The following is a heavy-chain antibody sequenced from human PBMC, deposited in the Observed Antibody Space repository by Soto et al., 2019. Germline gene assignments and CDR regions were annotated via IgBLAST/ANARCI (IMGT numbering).Heavy chain of an antibody. Sequence: QVQLQESGPGLVKPSGTLSLTCAVSGGSININNWWSWVRQPPGKGLEWIGEIYHSGTTNYNPSLKSRLTISVDKSKNQFSLKLSSVTTADTAVYYCARVTYYYYGMDVWGQGTTVTVSS. J-gene: IGHJ6*02. CDR2: IYHSGTT. CDR1: GGSININNW. V-gene: IGHV4-4*02. CDR3: ARVTYYYYGMDV.